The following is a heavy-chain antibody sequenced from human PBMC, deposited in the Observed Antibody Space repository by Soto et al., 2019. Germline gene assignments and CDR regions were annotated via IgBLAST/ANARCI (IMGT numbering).Heavy chain of an antibody. Sequence: EVQLVESGGGLIQPGGSLRLSCAASGFTVSSNYMSWVRQAPGKGLEWVSVIYSGGSTYYADSVKGRFTISRDNSKNTLYLQMHSLRAEDTAVYYCARDDGEGIAVVPGADWGQGTLVTVSS. CDR3: ARDDGEGIAVVPGAD. D-gene: IGHD6-19*01. CDR1: GFTVSSNY. J-gene: IGHJ4*02. CDR2: IYSGGST. V-gene: IGHV3-53*01.